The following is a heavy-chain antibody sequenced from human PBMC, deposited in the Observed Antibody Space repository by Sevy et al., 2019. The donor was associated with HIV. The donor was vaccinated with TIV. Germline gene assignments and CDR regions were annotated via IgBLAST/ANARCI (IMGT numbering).Heavy chain of an antibody. D-gene: IGHD3-10*01. CDR1: GGSISSGDDY. Sequence: SPSLTCTVSGGSISSGDDYWSWIRQPPGKGLEWIGYIYYSGSTYYNPSLKSRVTISVDTSKNQFSLKLSSVTAADTAVYYCATQIRITMVRGVMDYFDYWGQGTLVTVSS. V-gene: IGHV4-30-4*01. CDR3: ATQIRITMVRGVMDYFDY. CDR2: IYYSGST. J-gene: IGHJ4*02.